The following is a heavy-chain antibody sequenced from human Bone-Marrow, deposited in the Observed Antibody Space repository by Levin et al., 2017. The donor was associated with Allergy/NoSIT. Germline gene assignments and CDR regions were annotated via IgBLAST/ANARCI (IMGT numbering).Heavy chain of an antibody. Sequence: GGSLRLSCAASGFTFSGYWMHWVRQAPGKGLVWVSRINIDGGNTNYADSVQGRFTISRDSAKSTLYLQMSSLKAEDTAVYYCARGLFVSSYYSIGAWGQGTLVTVST. CDR1: GFTFSGYW. J-gene: IGHJ5*02. V-gene: IGHV3-74*01. D-gene: IGHD3-22*01. CDR3: ARGLFVSSYYSIGA. CDR2: INIDGGNT.